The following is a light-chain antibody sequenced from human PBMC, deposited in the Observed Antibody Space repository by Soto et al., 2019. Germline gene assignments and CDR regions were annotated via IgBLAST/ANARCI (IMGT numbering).Light chain of an antibody. CDR2: EVS. V-gene: IGLV2-14*01. Sequence: QSVLTQPASVSGSPGQLITISCSGTSSDVGSYDHVAWYQQFPGNTPKLTIYEVSNRPSGVSSRFSGSKSGNTASLTISGLQAEDEADYFCSAYTGTSTSYVFGTGTKVTVL. J-gene: IGLJ1*01. CDR3: SAYTGTSTSYV. CDR1: SSDVGSYDH.